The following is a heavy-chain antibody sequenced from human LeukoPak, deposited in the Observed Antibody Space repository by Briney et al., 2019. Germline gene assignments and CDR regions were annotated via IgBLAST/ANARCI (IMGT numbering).Heavy chain of an antibody. J-gene: IGHJ4*02. Sequence: PGGSLRLSCAASGFTFSSYAMHWVRQAPGKGLEWVAVISYDGSNKYYADSVKGRFTISRDNSKNTLYLQMNSLRAEDTAVYYCARGGIGAVAAYYFDYWGQGTLVTVSS. V-gene: IGHV3-30*04. D-gene: IGHD6-19*01. CDR3: ARGGIGAVAAYYFDY. CDR1: GFTFSSYA. CDR2: ISYDGSNK.